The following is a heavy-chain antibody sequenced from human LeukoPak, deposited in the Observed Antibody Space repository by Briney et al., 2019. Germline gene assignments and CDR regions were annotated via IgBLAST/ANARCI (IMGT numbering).Heavy chain of an antibody. Sequence: SVKVSCKASGFTFTSSAMQWVRQARGQRLEWIGWIVVGSGNTNYAQKFQERVTITRDMSTSTAYMELSSLRSEDTAVYYCAAGLVATILGAHYYYYGMDVWGQGTTVTVSS. CDR3: AAGLVATILGAHYYYYGMDV. V-gene: IGHV1-58*02. J-gene: IGHJ6*02. CDR1: GFTFTSSA. D-gene: IGHD5-12*01. CDR2: IVVGSGNT.